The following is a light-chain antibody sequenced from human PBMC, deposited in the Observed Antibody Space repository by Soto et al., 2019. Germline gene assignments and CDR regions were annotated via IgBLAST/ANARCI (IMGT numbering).Light chain of an antibody. Sequence: QSALTQPRSVSGSPGQSVTISCTGTSSDVGGYNYVSWYQQHPGKAPKLMIYDVSKRPSGVPDRFSGSKSGNTASLTISGHQAEDEGNYYCCEYAGRYYVFGTGTKLTVL. CDR3: CEYAGRYYV. CDR1: SSDVGGYNY. V-gene: IGLV2-11*01. J-gene: IGLJ1*01. CDR2: DVS.